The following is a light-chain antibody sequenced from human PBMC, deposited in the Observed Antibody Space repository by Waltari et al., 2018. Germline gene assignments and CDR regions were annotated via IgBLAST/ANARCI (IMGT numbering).Light chain of an antibody. Sequence: SYELTQPPSVSVSPGHTARITCSGDALPKQHAYWYQQKPGQAPVLVIYKDSERPSGLPERFSGSSSGKTVTLTISGVQAEDEADYYCQSADSSGTNVVFGGGTKLTVL. CDR3: QSADSSGTNVV. J-gene: IGLJ2*01. CDR2: KDS. CDR1: ALPKQH. V-gene: IGLV3-25*03.